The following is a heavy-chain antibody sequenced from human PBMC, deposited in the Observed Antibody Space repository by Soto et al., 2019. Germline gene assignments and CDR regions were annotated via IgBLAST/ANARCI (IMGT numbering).Heavy chain of an antibody. CDR3: ARRGSGSYSDY. J-gene: IGHJ4*02. CDR1: GGSISSSSYY. Sequence: SETLSLTCTVSGGSISSSSYYWGWIRQPPGKGLEWIGSIYYSGSTYYNPSLKSRVTISVDTSKNQFSLKLSSVTAADTAVYYCARRGSGSYSDYSGQGTLVT. CDR2: IYYSGST. D-gene: IGHD3-10*01. V-gene: IGHV4-39*01.